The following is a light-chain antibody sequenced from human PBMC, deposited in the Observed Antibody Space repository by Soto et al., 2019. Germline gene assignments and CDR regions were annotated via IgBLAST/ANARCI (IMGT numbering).Light chain of an antibody. CDR2: GAS. J-gene: IGKJ1*01. Sequence: EIVLTQSPGTLSLSPGERATLSCRASQSVSSRFLVWYQQKPGQAPRLLMYGASYRATGIPDRFSGSGSGTDVTLTISRLEPEDFAVYYYQQYGSSPWTFGQGTKVEIK. CDR1: QSVSSRF. CDR3: QQYGSSPWT. V-gene: IGKV3-20*01.